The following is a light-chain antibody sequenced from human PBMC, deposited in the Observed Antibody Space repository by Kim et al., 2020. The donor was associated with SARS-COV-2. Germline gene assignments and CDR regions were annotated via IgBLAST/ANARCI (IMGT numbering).Light chain of an antibody. CDR2: HTS. J-gene: IGLJ3*02. Sequence: QAVVTQEPSLIVSPGGTVTLTCGSSTGAVTSGHYPYWFQQNPGQAPRTLIYHTSNKQSWTPARFSGSLVGGKAALTLSGAQPEDEAEYYCLLSYSGARVFGGGTKVTVL. V-gene: IGLV7-46*01. CDR1: TGAVTSGHY. CDR3: LLSYSGARV.